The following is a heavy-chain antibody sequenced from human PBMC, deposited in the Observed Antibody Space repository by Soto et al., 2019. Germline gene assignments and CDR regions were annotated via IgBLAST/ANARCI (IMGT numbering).Heavy chain of an antibody. D-gene: IGHD6-13*01. CDR1: GDSFSGYY. CDR3: AREAAETVGDGYWCDP. V-gene: IGHV4-4*07. J-gene: IGHJ5*02. Sequence: QVQLQESGPGLLRPSDTLSLTCTVSGDSFSGYYWSWIRQPAGKGLEWIGRVYTNGATNYNPSLTSRVTLSVDTSRNQLSLKLRFVSAADTAVYYCAREAAETVGDGYWCDPWGQGTLVTVSS. CDR2: VYTNGAT.